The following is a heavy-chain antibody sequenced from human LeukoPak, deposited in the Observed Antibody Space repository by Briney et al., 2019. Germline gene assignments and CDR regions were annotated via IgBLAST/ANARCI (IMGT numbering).Heavy chain of an antibody. J-gene: IGHJ4*02. CDR2: ISERGGST. V-gene: IGHV3-23*01. Sequence: GGSLRLSCVVSGITLSNYGMSWVRQAPGKGREWVSGISERGGSTNYADSVKGRFIISRDTSKNTVYLQMNSLRVEDKAVYFCAKRGIVIRAVIIIGFHKEAYSFDYWGRGILVTVSS. CDR3: AKRGIVIRAVIIIGFHKEAYSFDY. D-gene: IGHD3-10*01. CDR1: GITLSNYG.